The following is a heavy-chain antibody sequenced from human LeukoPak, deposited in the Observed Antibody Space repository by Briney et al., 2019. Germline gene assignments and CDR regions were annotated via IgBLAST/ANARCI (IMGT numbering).Heavy chain of an antibody. CDR1: GGSVSSGISY. CDR3: ARWGSDYGGNFNY. CDR2: IYYSGST. V-gene: IGHV4-61*01. J-gene: IGHJ4*02. Sequence: PSETLSLTCTVSGGSVSSGISYWSWIRQPPGKGLEWIGYIYYSGSTNYNPSLKSRVTISVDTSKNQFSLKLSSVTAADTAVYYCARWGSDYGGNFNYWGQGTLVTVSS. D-gene: IGHD4-23*01.